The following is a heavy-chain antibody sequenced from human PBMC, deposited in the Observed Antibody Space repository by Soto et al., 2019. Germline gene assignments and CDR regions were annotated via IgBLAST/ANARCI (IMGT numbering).Heavy chain of an antibody. CDR2: ISYDASNA. CDR1: GFTFSNHA. V-gene: IGHV3-30-3*01. J-gene: IGHJ6*02. CDR3: ARDTLPYGDHIDAYFHGMDV. Sequence: GGSLRLSCAASGFTFSNHAMHWVRQAPGKGLESVAVISYDASNAFYADSVKGRFTISRDTSNLYLQMNSLRTEDTAVYYCARDTLPYGDHIDAYFHGMDVWGQGTTVAVSS. D-gene: IGHD4-17*01.